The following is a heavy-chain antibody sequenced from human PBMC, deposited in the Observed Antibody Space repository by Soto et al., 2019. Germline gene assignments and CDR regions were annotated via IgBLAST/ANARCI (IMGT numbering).Heavy chain of an antibody. CDR2: ISYDGSNK. Sequence: QVQLVESGGGVVQPGRSLRLSCAASGFTFSSYGMHWVRQAPGKGLEWVAVISYDGSNKYYADSVKGRFTISRDNSKNTLYLQMNSLRAEDTAVYYCAKVVTVVVIADAFDIWGQGTMVTVSS. CDR1: GFTFSSYG. D-gene: IGHD3-22*01. CDR3: AKVVTVVVIADAFDI. J-gene: IGHJ3*02. V-gene: IGHV3-30*18.